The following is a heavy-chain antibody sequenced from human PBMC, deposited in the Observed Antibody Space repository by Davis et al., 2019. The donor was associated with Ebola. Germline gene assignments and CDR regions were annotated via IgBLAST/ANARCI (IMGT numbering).Heavy chain of an antibody. CDR1: GFTFSSYW. Sequence: GESLKISCAASGFTFSSYWMSWVRQAPGKGLEWVANIKQDGSEKYYVDSVKGRFTISRDNAKNSLYLQMNSLRGEDTAMYYCARHVSGDFWYFDLWGQGTLVTVSS. CDR2: IKQDGSEK. V-gene: IGHV3-7*03. D-gene: IGHD4-17*01. CDR3: ARHVSGDFWYFDL. J-gene: IGHJ2*01.